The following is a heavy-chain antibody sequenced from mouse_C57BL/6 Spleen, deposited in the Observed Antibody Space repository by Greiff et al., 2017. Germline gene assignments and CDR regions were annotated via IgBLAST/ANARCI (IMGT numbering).Heavy chain of an antibody. CDR3: ARDHYFFGY. J-gene: IGHJ2*01. CDR2: ISYDGSN. D-gene: IGHD1-1*02. CDR1: GYSITSGYY. V-gene: IGHV3-6*01. Sequence: VQLKESGPGLVKPSQSLSLTCSVTGYSITSGYYWNWIRQFPGNKLEWMGYISYDGSNNYNPSLKNRISITRATSKNQFFLKLNSVTTEDTATYYCARDHYFFGYWGKSTTLTVSS.